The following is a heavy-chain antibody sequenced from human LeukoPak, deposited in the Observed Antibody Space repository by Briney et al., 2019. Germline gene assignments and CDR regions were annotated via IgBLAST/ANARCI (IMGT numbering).Heavy chain of an antibody. V-gene: IGHV3-30-3*01. CDR1: GFAFSSYA. J-gene: IGHJ4*02. CDR3: ASSPVVATAFDY. CDR2: MSYDGSNK. D-gene: IGHD2-21*02. Sequence: GGSLRLSCVASGFAFSSYAMHWVRQAPGKGLEWVAVMSYDGSNKYYADSVKGRFTISRDNSKNTLFLQMNSLRAGDTAVYSCASSPVVATAFDYWGQGTLVTVSS.